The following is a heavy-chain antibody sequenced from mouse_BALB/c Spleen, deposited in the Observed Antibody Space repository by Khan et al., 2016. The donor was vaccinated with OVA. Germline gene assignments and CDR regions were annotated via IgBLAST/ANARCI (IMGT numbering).Heavy chain of an antibody. J-gene: IGHJ2*01. Sequence: VQLQQAGPEVVKPGALVKISCKASGYTFTSYDINWVKQRPGQGLEWIGWIYPGDGSTKYNEKFKGKATLTVDKSSSTAYMQLSSLTSEKFTVYFCARGGITTATLSYWGQGTTLTVSS. D-gene: IGHD1-2*01. CDR3: ARGGITTATLSY. CDR2: IYPGDGST. V-gene: IGHV1S56*01. CDR1: GYTFTSYD.